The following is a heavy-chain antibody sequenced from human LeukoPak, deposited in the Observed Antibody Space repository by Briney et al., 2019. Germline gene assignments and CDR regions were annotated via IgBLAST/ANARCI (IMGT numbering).Heavy chain of an antibody. D-gene: IGHD5-12*01. V-gene: IGHV3-23*01. CDR3: AKDPYRASSGLVDY. CDR1: GFTFSNYA. J-gene: IGHJ4*02. Sequence: GGSLRLSCATSGFTFSNYAVTWVRQAPGKGLEWVSSISGSGGTAYYADSVKGRFTISRDNSKNTLYLQMNSLRAEDTAVYYCAKDPYRASSGLVDYWGQGTLVTVSS. CDR2: ISGSGGTA.